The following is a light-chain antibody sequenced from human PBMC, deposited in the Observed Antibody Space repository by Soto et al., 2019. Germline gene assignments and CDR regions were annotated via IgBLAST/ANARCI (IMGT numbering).Light chain of an antibody. Sequence: VFTQSPGTLSLSPGERSTLSCRASQSVSSKYLAWYQQKPGQAPRVLIYGTSIRASGVPERFSGGGSGTDFTLTITRLEPEDFAVYYCQQYGSTLFTFGPGTKVDIK. CDR1: QSVSSKY. V-gene: IGKV3-20*01. J-gene: IGKJ3*01. CDR2: GTS. CDR3: QQYGSTLFT.